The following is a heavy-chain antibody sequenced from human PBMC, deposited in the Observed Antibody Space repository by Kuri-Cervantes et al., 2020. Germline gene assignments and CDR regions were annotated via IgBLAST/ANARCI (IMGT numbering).Heavy chain of an antibody. Sequence: LSLTCATSGFTFSSYSMNWVRQAPGKGLEWVSSISSSSSYIYYADSVKGRFTISRDNAKNSLYLQMNSLRAEDTAVYYCARDSQIAATTADWYFDLWGRGTLVTVSS. J-gene: IGHJ2*01. CDR2: ISSSSSYI. CDR1: GFTFSSYS. V-gene: IGHV3-21*01. D-gene: IGHD6-13*01. CDR3: ARDSQIAATTADWYFDL.